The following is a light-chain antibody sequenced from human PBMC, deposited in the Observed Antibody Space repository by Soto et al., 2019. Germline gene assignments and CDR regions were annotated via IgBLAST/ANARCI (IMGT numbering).Light chain of an antibody. J-gene: IGLJ1*01. V-gene: IGLV2-14*01. Sequence: QSVLTQPASVSGSPGQSTAISCTGTSSDVGGYNYVSWYQQLPGKAPKLLISEVSNRPSGVSHRFSGSKSGNTASLTISGLQAEDQPDYYCSSSRTSGPFVFGTGTKVTVL. CDR1: SSDVGGYNY. CDR3: SSSRTSGPFV. CDR2: EVS.